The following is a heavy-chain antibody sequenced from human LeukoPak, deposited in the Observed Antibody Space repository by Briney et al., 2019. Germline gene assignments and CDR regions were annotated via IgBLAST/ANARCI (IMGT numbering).Heavy chain of an antibody. CDR1: GGSISSGSYY. V-gene: IGHV4-61*02. CDR2: IYTSGST. Sequence: PSETLSLTCTVSGGSISSGSYYWSWIRQPAGKGLEWIGRIYTSGSTNYNPSLKSRVTISVDTSKNQFSLKLSSVTAADTAVYYCARVGWLRLGIGNYYYYYMDVWGKGTTVTVSS. CDR3: ARVGWLRLGIGNYYYYYMDV. D-gene: IGHD5-12*01. J-gene: IGHJ6*03.